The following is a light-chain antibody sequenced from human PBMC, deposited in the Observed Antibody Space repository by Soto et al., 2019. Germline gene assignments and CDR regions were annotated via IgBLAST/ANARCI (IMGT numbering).Light chain of an antibody. CDR1: SSNIGAGYD. CDR2: GNS. J-gene: IGLJ3*02. Sequence: QSVLTQPPSVSGAPGQRVTISCTGSSSNIGAGYDVHWYPQRPGTAPKLLIYGNSNRPSGVPDRVSGSKSGTSASLAITGLQSEDEADYYCQSYDSSLSARFGGGTKLTVL. V-gene: IGLV1-40*01. CDR3: QSYDSSLSAR.